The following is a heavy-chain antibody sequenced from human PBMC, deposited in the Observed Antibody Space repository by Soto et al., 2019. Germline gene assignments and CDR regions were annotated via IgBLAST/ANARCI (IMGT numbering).Heavy chain of an antibody. J-gene: IGHJ4*02. CDR3: ASSPLGIAAAGSLDY. Sequence: GASVKVSCKASGYTFTSYGISWVRQAPGQGLEWMGWISAYNGNTNYAQKLQGRVTMTTDTSTSTAYMELRSLRSDDTAVYYCASSPLGIAAAGSLDYWGQGTLVTVSS. V-gene: IGHV1-18*01. D-gene: IGHD6-13*01. CDR2: ISAYNGNT. CDR1: GYTFTSYG.